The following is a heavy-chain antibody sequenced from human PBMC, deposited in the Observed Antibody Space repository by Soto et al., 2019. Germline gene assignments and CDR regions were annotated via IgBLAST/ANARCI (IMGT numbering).Heavy chain of an antibody. Sequence: PSVKVSCKASGYTFINYDISWVRQATGQGLEWMGWMNPGSGKTGYANKFQGRVTMTRDASTSTAHLELSSLTSEDTAVYYFARMASSGTLNWFDPWGQGTLVTVSS. CDR2: MNPGSGKT. CDR1: GYTFINYD. J-gene: IGHJ5*02. V-gene: IGHV1-8*02. CDR3: ARMASSGTLNWFDP.